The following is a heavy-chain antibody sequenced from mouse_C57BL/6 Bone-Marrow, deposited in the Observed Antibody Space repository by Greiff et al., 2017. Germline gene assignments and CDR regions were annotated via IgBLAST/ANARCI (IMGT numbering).Heavy chain of an antibody. D-gene: IGHD1-1*01. J-gene: IGHJ2*01. CDR3: ASRGDYYGSSYQR. CDR1: GYTFTDYY. CDR2: INPNNGGT. V-gene: IGHV1-26*01. Sequence: EVQLQQSGPELVKPGASVKISCKASGYTFTDYYMNWVKQSHGKRLEWIGDINPNNGGTSYNQKFKGKATLTVDKSSSTAYMELRSLTSEDSADYYCASRGDYYGSSYQRWGQGTTLTVSS.